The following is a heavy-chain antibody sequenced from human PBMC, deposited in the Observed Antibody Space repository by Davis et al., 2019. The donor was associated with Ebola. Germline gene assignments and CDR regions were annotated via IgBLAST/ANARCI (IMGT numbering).Heavy chain of an antibody. CDR2: INPNTGDT. V-gene: IGHV1-2*06. J-gene: IGHJ6*02. CDR1: GYTFTGYY. CDR3: ARLRFLEWLLLPDYYGMDV. D-gene: IGHD3-3*01. Sequence: AASVKVSCKASGYTFTGYYMHWVRQAPGQGLEWVGRINPNTGDTNYAQKFQGRVTITADKSTSTAYMELSSLRSEDTAVYYCARLRFLEWLLLPDYYGMDVWGQGTTVTVSS.